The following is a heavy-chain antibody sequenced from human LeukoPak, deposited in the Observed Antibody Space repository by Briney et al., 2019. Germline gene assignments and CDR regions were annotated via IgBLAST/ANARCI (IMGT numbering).Heavy chain of an antibody. J-gene: IGHJ4*02. CDR2: INSDGSST. D-gene: IGHD3-3*01. Sequence: GGSLRLSCAASGFTFSSYWMHWVRQAPGKGLVWVSRINSDGSSTSYADSVKGRFTISRDNAKSTLYLQMNSLRAEDTAVYYCARDLSDFWSGWEYYFDYWGQGTLVTVSS. CDR3: ARDLSDFWSGWEYYFDY. CDR1: GFTFSSYW. V-gene: IGHV3-74*01.